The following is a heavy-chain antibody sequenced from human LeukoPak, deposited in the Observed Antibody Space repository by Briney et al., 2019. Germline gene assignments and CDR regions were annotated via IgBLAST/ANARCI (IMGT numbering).Heavy chain of an antibody. Sequence: SQTLSLTCAITGDSVSSNTVTWIWIRQSPSRGLEWLGRTYHRSKWYSKYAVSVQSRITINPDTSKNQFSLQLNSVTPEDTAVYYCGRQNSGKGGIDYWGQGTLVTVSS. CDR2: TYHRSKWYS. J-gene: IGHJ4*02. V-gene: IGHV6-1*01. CDR1: GDSVSSNTVT. CDR3: GRQNSGKGGIDY. D-gene: IGHD1-26*01.